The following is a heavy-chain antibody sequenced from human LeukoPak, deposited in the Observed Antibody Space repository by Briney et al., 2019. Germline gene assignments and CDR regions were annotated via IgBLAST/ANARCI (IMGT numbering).Heavy chain of an antibody. Sequence: ASVKVSCKASGYTFTSYDISWVRQATGQGLEWMGWMNPNSGNTGYAQKFQGRVTMTRNTSISTAYMELSSLRSEDTAVYYCARGLIAARPDDDYWGQGTLVTVSS. J-gene: IGHJ4*02. CDR2: MNPNSGNT. CDR1: GYTFTSYD. CDR3: ARGLIAARPDDDY. D-gene: IGHD6-6*01. V-gene: IGHV1-8*01.